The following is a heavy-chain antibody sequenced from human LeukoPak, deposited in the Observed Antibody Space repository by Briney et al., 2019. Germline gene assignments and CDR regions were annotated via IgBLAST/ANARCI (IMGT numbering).Heavy chain of an antibody. Sequence: RHGASLKISCKGSGYSFTDYWIGWVRQMPREGLQWRGIIYPDDSDISYNPSFQGQVTISADKSIITAYLQWSSLNASDTAMYYCARHGRGSSSPNAFDIWGQGTMVTVSS. CDR1: GYSFTDYW. J-gene: IGHJ3*02. CDR3: ARHGRGSSSPNAFDI. V-gene: IGHV5-51*01. CDR2: IYPDDSDI. D-gene: IGHD2-15*01.